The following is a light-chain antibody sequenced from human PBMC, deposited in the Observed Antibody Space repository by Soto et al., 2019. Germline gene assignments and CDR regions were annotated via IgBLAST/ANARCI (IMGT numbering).Light chain of an antibody. V-gene: IGLV1-44*01. CDR3: AAWDDSLNGRV. CDR2: YDN. Sequence: QSVLTQPTSASGTPGQRVTISCSGSNSNIGSNTVNCYQQLPGTAPKLPIYYDNLRPSGVPDRISGSKSGTSASLAISGLQCDDEADYYCAAWDDSLNGRVFGTGTKVTV. CDR1: NSNIGSNT. J-gene: IGLJ1*01.